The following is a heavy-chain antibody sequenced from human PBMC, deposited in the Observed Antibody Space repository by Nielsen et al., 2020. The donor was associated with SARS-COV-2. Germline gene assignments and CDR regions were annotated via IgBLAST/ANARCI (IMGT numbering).Heavy chain of an antibody. CDR3: AKELSTSYCSDATCLNSFDP. CDR2: IRQDGSEN. V-gene: IGHV3-7*04. CDR1: GFNFSGCW. Sequence: LSLTCAASGFNFSGCWMSWVRQAPGKGLEWVANIRQDGSENYYVDSLKGRISISRDNAKNSMYLQMNSLRDEDTAVYYCAKELSTSYCSDATCLNSFDPWGQGTLVTVSS. D-gene: IGHD2-2*01. J-gene: IGHJ5*02.